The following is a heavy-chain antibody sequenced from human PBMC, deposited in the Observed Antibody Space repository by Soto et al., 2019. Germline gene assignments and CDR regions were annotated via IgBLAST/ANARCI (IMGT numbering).Heavy chain of an antibody. D-gene: IGHD3-16*01. CDR2: INHSGST. V-gene: IGHV4-34*01. J-gene: IGHJ3*02. Sequence: PSETLSLTCALYSTSFTGYSCTWIHQPSGKGLEWIGEINHSGSTNYNPSLKSRVTISVDTSKNQFSLKLSSVTAADTAVYYCARHPSRGITMIRARGAFDIWGQGTMVT. CDR1: STSFTGYS. CDR3: ARHPSRGITMIRARGAFDI.